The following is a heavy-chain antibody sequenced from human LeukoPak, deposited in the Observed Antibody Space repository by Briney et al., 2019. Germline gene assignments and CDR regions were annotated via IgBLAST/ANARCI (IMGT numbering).Heavy chain of an antibody. V-gene: IGHV4-61*01. CDR3: ARGLPRFRGFFNWFDP. CDR2: IYYSGST. CDR1: GGSVSSGSYY. D-gene: IGHD3-10*01. Sequence: PSETLSLTCTVSGGSVSSGSYYWSWIRQPPGKGLEWIGYIYYSGSTNYNPSLKSRVTISVDTSKNQFSLKLSSVTAADTAVYYCARGLPRFRGFFNWFDPWGQGTLVTVSS. J-gene: IGHJ5*02.